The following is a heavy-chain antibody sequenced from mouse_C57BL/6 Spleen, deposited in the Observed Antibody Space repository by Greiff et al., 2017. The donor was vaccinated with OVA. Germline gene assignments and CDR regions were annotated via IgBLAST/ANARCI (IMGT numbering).Heavy chain of an antibody. Sequence: EVQLVESGGDLVKPGGSLKLSCAASGFTFSSYGMSWVRQTPDKRLEWVATISSGGSYTYYPDSVKGRFTISRDNAKNTLYLQMSSLKSEDTAMYYCARQTGTRYFDVWGTGTTVTVSS. CDR1: GFTFSSYG. CDR3: ARQTGTRYFDV. V-gene: IGHV5-6*01. J-gene: IGHJ1*03. CDR2: ISSGGSYT. D-gene: IGHD4-1*01.